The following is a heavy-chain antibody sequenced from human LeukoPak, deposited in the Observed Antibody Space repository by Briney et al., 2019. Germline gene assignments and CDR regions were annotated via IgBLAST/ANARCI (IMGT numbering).Heavy chain of an antibody. D-gene: IGHD6-19*01. CDR2: IYHSGST. CDR3: ARVPRIAVAENWFDP. J-gene: IGHJ5*02. CDR1: GGSISSSNW. V-gene: IGHV4-4*02. Sequence: SETLSLTCAVSGGSISSSNWWSWVRQPPGKGLEWIGEIYHSGSTNYNPSLKSRVTISVDKSKNQFSLRLSSVTAADTAVYYCARVPRIAVAENWFDPWGQGTLVTVSS.